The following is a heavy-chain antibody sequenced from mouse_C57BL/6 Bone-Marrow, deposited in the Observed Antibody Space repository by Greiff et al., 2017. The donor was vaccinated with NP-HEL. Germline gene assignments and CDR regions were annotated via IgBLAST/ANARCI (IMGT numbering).Heavy chain of an antibody. J-gene: IGHJ3*01. CDR3: ARPLSSYPFAY. D-gene: IGHD1-1*01. Sequence: EVKVVESGGGLVKPGGSLKLSCAASGFTFSSYTMSWVRQTPEKRLEWVATISGGGGNTYYPDSVKGRFTISRDNAKNTLYLQMSSLRSEDTALYYCARPLSSYPFAYWGQGTLVTVSA. V-gene: IGHV5-9*01. CDR1: GFTFSSYT. CDR2: ISGGGGNT.